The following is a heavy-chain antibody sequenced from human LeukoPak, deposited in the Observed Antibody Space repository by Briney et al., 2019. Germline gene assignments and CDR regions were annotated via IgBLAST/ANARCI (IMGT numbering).Heavy chain of an antibody. CDR3: TRGPAENWAYFDY. CDR1: GFTFGDYA. Sequence: GGSLRLPCTASGFTFGDYAMSWVRQAPGKGLEWVGFIRSKAYGGTTEYAASVKGRFTISRDDSKSIAYLRMNSLKTEDTAVYYCTRGPAENWAYFDYWGQGTLVTVSS. V-gene: IGHV3-49*04. J-gene: IGHJ4*02. CDR2: IRSKAYGGTT. D-gene: IGHD7-27*01.